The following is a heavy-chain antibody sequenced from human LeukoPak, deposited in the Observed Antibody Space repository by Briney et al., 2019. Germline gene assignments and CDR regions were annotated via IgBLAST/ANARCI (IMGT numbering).Heavy chain of an antibody. D-gene: IGHD6-19*01. CDR1: GGSISSYY. CDR3: ARERSSGWSTNHFDY. Sequence: SETLSLTCTVSGGSISSYYWSWIRQPPGKGLEWIGYIYYSGSTNYNPSLKSRVTISVDTSKNQFSLKLSSVTAADTAVYYCARERSSGWSTNHFDYWGQGTLVTVST. V-gene: IGHV4-59*01. CDR2: IYYSGST. J-gene: IGHJ4*02.